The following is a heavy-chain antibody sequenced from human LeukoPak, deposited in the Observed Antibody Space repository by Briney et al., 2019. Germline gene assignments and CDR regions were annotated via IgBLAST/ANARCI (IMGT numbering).Heavy chain of an antibody. Sequence: TSETLSLTCTVSGGSISSYYWSWIRQPPGKGLEWIGYIYYSGSTNYNPSLKSRVTISVDTSKNQFSLKLSSVTAADTAVYYCARTRWSEAAADPFDYWGQGTLVTVSS. D-gene: IGHD6-13*01. J-gene: IGHJ4*02. CDR2: IYYSGST. V-gene: IGHV4-59*01. CDR1: GGSISSYY. CDR3: ARTRWSEAAADPFDY.